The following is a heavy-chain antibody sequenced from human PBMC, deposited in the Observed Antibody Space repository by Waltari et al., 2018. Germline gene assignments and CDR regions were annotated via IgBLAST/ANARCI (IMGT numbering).Heavy chain of an antibody. Sequence: QVQMVQSGAEVKKPGSSVKVSCKPSGGTLSDYTINWVRQAPGLGLEWMGRIIPIFGKANYAQKFQGRVTFTADKSTHTAYMEVSGLTSEDTALYYCARDDATTGHLDSWGQGTPVTISS. D-gene: IGHD1-1*01. V-gene: IGHV1-69*08. J-gene: IGHJ4*02. CDR3: ARDDATTGHLDS. CDR1: GGTLSDYT. CDR2: IIPIFGKA.